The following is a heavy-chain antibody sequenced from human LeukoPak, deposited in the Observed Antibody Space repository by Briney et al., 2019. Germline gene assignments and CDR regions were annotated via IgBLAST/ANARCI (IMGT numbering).Heavy chain of an antibody. D-gene: IGHD3-10*01. CDR2: IKQAGSEK. V-gene: IGHV3-7*01. CDR1: GFACSSYW. Sequence: GRSQRRYRAASGFACSSYWMSWVHQAPGKLRDWVANIKQAGSEKYSLDSVKGRFTISRDNAKNSLYLQMNSLRAEDTAVYYCASQGYYYGSGSYYNNVAASFDYWGQGTLVTVTS. CDR3: ASQGYYYGSGSYYNNVAASFDY. J-gene: IGHJ4*02.